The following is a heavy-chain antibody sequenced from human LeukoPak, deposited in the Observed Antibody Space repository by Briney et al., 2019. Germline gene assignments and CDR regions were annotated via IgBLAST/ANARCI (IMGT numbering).Heavy chain of an antibody. CDR2: MNPNSGNT. V-gene: IGHV1-8*01. D-gene: IGHD1-7*01. Sequence: ASVKVSCKASGYTFTSYDINWERQATGQGLEWMGWMNPNSGNTGYAQKFQGRVTMTRNTSISTAYMELSSLRSEDTAVYYCARVARTTGNYYYYYMDVWGKGTTVTVSS. CDR1: GYTFTSYD. CDR3: ARVARTTGNYYYYYMDV. J-gene: IGHJ6*03.